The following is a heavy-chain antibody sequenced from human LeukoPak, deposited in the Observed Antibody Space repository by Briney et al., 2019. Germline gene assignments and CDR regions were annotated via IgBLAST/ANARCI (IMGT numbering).Heavy chain of an antibody. V-gene: IGHV4-39*01. CDR1: GGSISSSSYY. D-gene: IGHD6-6*01. CDR3: ASPYSSSSEVLDAFDI. J-gene: IGHJ3*02. CDR2: NSGST. Sequence: SSETLSLTCTVSGGSISSSSYYWGWIRQPPGKGLEWIGSNSGSTYYNPSLKSRVTISVDTSKNQFSLKLSSVTAADTAVYYCASPYSSSSEVLDAFDIWGQGTMVTVSS.